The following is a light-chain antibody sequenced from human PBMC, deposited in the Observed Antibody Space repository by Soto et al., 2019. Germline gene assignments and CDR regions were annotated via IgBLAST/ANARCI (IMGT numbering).Light chain of an antibody. CDR3: QHYHSWPRTWT. Sequence: EIVRTQSPASLSVSPGERATLSCRASQSVSINLAWYQQKPGQAPRLLIYGASTTATGIPARFSGSGSGTEFTLTISSLQSEDFAVYHCQHYHSWPRTWTLGQGTKVAIK. CDR2: GAS. V-gene: IGKV3D-15*01. J-gene: IGKJ1*01. CDR1: QSVSIN.